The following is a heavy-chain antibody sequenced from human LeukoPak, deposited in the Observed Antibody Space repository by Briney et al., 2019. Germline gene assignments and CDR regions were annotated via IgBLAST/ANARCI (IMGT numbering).Heavy chain of an antibody. Sequence: ASVKVSCKASGGTFSSYAISWVRQAPGQGLEWMGWISGYNGNTNYAQKLQGRVTMTTDPSTTTAYMELRSLRSDDTAVYYCARSSHRDGDTFDYWGQGTLVTVSS. CDR2: ISGYNGNT. J-gene: IGHJ4*02. D-gene: IGHD3-10*01. CDR3: ARSSHRDGDTFDY. V-gene: IGHV1-18*01. CDR1: GGTFSSYA.